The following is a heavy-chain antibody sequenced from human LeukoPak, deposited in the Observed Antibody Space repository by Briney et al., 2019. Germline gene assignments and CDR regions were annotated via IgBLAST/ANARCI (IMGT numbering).Heavy chain of an antibody. J-gene: IGHJ4*02. D-gene: IGHD1-26*01. V-gene: IGHV4-38-2*02. Sequence: SETLSLTCTVSGYSISSGYYWGWIRQPPGKGREWIGSIYHSGSTYYNPSLKSRVTMSVDTSKNQFSLKLSSVTAADTAVYYCARVVKNSVGATGYWGQGTLVTVSS. CDR2: IYHSGST. CDR1: GYSISSGYY. CDR3: ARVVKNSVGATGY.